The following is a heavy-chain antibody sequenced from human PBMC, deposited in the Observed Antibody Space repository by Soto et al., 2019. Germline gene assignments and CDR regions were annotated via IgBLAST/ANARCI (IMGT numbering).Heavy chain of an antibody. CDR1: GFSFSSYS. CDR2: ITPSSNAI. CDR3: VAIIFGSKD. V-gene: IGHV3-48*02. D-gene: IGHD3-3*02. Sequence: PGGSLRLSCAASGFSFSSYSMNWVRQAPGGGLEWISYITPSSNAIHYGDSVKGRFTISRDNAKNLVYLQMSRLRDEDTAVYYCVAIIFGSKDWGQGTLVTVSS. J-gene: IGHJ4*02.